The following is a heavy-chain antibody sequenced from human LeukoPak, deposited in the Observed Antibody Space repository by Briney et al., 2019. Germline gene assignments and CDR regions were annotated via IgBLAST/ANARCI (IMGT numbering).Heavy chain of an antibody. CDR1: GFTFNRYA. J-gene: IGHJ4*02. CDR2: ISGSAGST. D-gene: IGHD3-3*01. Sequence: GGSLRLSCVASGFTFNRYAMSWVRQAPGKGLECVSTISGSAGSTSYADSVKGRFTISRDQSKNTLFLQMNSLRVEDTAVYYCAREYYDFWSGGGYWGQGTLVTVSS. CDR3: AREYYDFWSGGGY. V-gene: IGHV3-23*01.